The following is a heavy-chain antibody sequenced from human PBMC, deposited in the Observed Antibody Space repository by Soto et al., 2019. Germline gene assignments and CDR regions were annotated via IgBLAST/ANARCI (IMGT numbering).Heavy chain of an antibody. J-gene: IGHJ4*02. CDR1: GFTLSRYS. V-gene: IGHV3-48*01. D-gene: IGHD6-13*01. CDR3: ARGLAGGIPDC. Sequence: EVQLVESGGGLVQPGGSLRLSCVASGFTLSRYSMNWVRQAPGKGLEWVSYISRSSSTIYYADSVKGRFTISRDNAENSPYLQRNSLRAEDTAVYYCARGLAGGIPDCWGQGTRVTVSS. CDR2: ISRSSSTI.